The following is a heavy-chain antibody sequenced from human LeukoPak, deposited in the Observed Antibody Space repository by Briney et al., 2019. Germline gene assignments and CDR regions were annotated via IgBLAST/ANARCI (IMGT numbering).Heavy chain of an antibody. Sequence: PGGSLRLSCAASGFTFSSYAMHWVRQAPGKGLEWVAVISYDGSNKYYADSVKGRFTISRDNSKNTLYLQMNSLRAEDTAVYYCARDVLRYFDWLPHRGGNYYYGMDVWGQGTTVTVSS. CDR2: ISYDGSNK. V-gene: IGHV3-30*04. CDR1: GFTFSSYA. D-gene: IGHD3-9*01. J-gene: IGHJ6*02. CDR3: ARDVLRYFDWLPHRGGNYYYGMDV.